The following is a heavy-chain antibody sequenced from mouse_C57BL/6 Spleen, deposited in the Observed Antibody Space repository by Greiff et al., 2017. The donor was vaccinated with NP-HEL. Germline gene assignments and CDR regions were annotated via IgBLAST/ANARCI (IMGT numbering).Heavy chain of an antibody. Sequence: EVQLQQSGPELVKPGASVKISCKASGYTFTDYYMNWVKQSHGKSLEWIGDINPNNGGTSYNQKFKGKATLTVDKSSSTAYMELRSLTSEDSAVYYCARWGNYYYGSYAMDYWGQGTSVTVSS. CDR1: GYTFTDYY. J-gene: IGHJ4*01. V-gene: IGHV1-26*01. D-gene: IGHD1-1*01. CDR2: INPNNGGT. CDR3: ARWGNYYYGSYAMDY.